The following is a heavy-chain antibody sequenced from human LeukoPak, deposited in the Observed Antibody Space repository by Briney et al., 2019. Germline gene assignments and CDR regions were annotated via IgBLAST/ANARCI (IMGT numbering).Heavy chain of an antibody. CDR2: IYNSRST. D-gene: IGHD5-18*01. J-gene: IGHJ4*02. CDR1: GRSISSHY. Sequence: SETLSLPCSVSGRSISSHYWRWLRRPRGRGLEGLGHIYNSRSTNYNPSLKSRVTISVDTSKNQFSLKLSSVTATDTAVYYCARQEDTAMDQGPFDYWGQGTLVTVSS. CDR3: ARQEDTAMDQGPFDY. V-gene: IGHV4-59*11.